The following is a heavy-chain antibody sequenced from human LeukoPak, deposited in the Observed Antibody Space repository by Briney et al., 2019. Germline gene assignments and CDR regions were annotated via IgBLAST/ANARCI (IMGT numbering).Heavy chain of an antibody. CDR3: AKRATAGEYSSGWYIGS. D-gene: IGHD6-19*01. J-gene: IGHJ5*02. CDR1: GFTFSSFG. CDR2: ISYDGSDK. V-gene: IGHV3-30*18. Sequence: SGGSLRLSCAASGFTFSSFGMHWIRQAPGKGLEWVAVISYDGSDKYSADSVKGRFTISRDNSKNTLYLQMNSLRAEDTAVYYCAKRATAGEYSSGWYIGSWGPGTLVTVSS.